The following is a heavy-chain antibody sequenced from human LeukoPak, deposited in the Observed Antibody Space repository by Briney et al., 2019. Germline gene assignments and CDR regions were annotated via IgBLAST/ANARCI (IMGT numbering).Heavy chain of an antibody. J-gene: IGHJ4*02. D-gene: IGHD6-19*01. CDR1: GFTFSRNG. Sequence: GGSLRLSCAVPGFTFSRNGMHWVRQAPGKGLEWVAVISSDGKEKYYADSVKGRFTISRDNSKATLYLQMNSLRADDTAVYYCARDYSSGWYSGWVPGDYWGQGTLVTVSS. CDR3: ARDYSSGWYSGWVPGDY. V-gene: IGHV3-30*04. CDR2: ISSDGKEK.